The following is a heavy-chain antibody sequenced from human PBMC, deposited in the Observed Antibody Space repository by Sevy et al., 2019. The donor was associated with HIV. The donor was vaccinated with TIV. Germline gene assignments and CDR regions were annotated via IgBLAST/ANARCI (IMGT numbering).Heavy chain of an antibody. J-gene: IGHJ6*02. Sequence: GGSLRLSCTASGFTFSSAWMSWVRQAPGKGLEWVGRIKSEFDGGAIDYAAPVKGRFSISREDSKNTVYLQMNILKTEDTAVYYCITDPAYRGYDEEVINYYFYGMDVWGQGTTVNVSS. CDR2: IKSEFDGGAI. V-gene: IGHV3-15*01. D-gene: IGHD5-12*01. CDR1: GFTFSSAW. CDR3: ITDPAYRGYDEEVINYYFYGMDV.